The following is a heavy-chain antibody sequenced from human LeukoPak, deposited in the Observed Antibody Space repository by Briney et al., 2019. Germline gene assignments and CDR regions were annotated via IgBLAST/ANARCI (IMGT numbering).Heavy chain of an antibody. V-gene: IGHV3-23*01. Sequence: PGGSLRLSCAASGFTFSSYAMSWVRQAPGKGLEWVSAISVSGGDTYYADSVKGRFIISRDNSKNTLYVQMNSLRAEDTAIYYCAKVDVGYYFEYWGQGTLVTVSS. J-gene: IGHJ4*02. CDR3: AKVDVGYYFEY. CDR2: ISVSGGDT. D-gene: IGHD1-26*01. CDR1: GFTFSSYA.